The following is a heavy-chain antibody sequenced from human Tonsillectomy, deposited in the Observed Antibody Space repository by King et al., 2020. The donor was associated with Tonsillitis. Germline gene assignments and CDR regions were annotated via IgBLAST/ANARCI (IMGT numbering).Heavy chain of an antibody. V-gene: IGHV3-49*03. D-gene: IGHD3-16*01. J-gene: IGHJ4*02. CDR2: IRIQAYGGTT. Sequence: VQLVESRGGLVQPGRSLRLSCTASGFTFGDYAMNWFRPAPGKGLEWVGFIRIQAYGGTTDYASAVRGRFTISRDDSKSRAYLQMNSLKTEDTAVYYCTRGGMGGDYFDYWGQGTLVTVSS. CDR1: GFTFGDYA. CDR3: TRGGMGGDYFDY.